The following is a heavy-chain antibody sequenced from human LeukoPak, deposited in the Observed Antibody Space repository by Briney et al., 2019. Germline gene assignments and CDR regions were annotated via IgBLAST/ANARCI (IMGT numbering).Heavy chain of an antibody. CDR1: GYSISSGYY. CDR2: IYHSGST. D-gene: IGHD5-24*01. Sequence: PSETLSLTCTVSGYSISSGYYWGWIRPPPGKGLEWIWSIYHSGSTYYNPSLKSRVTISVDTSKNQFSLKLSSVTAADTAVYYCARVGKRRWLQPTVRPEYYFDYWGQGTLVTVSS. CDR3: ARVGKRRWLQPTVRPEYYFDY. V-gene: IGHV4-38-2*02. J-gene: IGHJ4*02.